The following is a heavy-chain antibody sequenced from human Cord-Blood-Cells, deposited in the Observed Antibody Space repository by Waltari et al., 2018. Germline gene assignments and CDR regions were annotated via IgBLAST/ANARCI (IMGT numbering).Heavy chain of an antibody. D-gene: IGHD3-3*01. V-gene: IGHV4-34*01. Sequence: QVQLQQWGAGLLKPSETLSLTCAVYGGSFSGYYWSWIRQPPGKGLEWIGEINHSGSANDNPCLKSRVTLSVDTSKHELSLKLSAVTAADTAVYYWARFLLEWPMPGWYVDCWGQGTLVTVSS. CDR2: INHSGSA. CDR1: GGSFSGYY. J-gene: IGHJ4*02. CDR3: ARFLLEWPMPGWYVDC.